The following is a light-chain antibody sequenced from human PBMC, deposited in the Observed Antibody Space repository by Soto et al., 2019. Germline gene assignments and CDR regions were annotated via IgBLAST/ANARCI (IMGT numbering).Light chain of an antibody. Sequence: DIQMTQSPSTLSASVGDRVTITCRASQNIGTWLAWYHQNPGKAPKLLIYDASSLKSGVPSRVSGGGSGTEFTLTINGLQPDDFATYYCQQYNTYPYTFGQGTKLEIK. V-gene: IGKV1-5*01. CDR1: QNIGTW. CDR2: DAS. CDR3: QQYNTYPYT. J-gene: IGKJ2*01.